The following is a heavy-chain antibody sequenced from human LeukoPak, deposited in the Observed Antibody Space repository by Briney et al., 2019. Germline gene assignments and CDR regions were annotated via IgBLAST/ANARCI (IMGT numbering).Heavy chain of an antibody. D-gene: IGHD6-13*01. J-gene: IGHJ4*02. V-gene: IGHV3-43*02. CDR2: ISGDGGST. CDR3: AKVLEDSSSWYVGYFDY. CDR1: GFTFDDYA. Sequence: GGSLRLSCAASGFTFDDYAMHRVRQAPGKGLEWVSLISGDGGSTYYADSVKGRFTISRDNSKNSLYLQMNSLRTEDTALYYCAKVLEDSSSWYVGYFDYWGQGTLVTVSS.